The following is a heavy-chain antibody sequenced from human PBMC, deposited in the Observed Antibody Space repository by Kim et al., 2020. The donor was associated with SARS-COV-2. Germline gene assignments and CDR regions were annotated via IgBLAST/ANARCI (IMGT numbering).Heavy chain of an antibody. J-gene: IGHJ4*02. CDR1: GFTFSSYS. CDR2: ISSSSSTI. V-gene: IGHV3-48*04. D-gene: IGHD6-19*01. Sequence: GGSLRLSCAASGFTFSSYSMNWVRQAPGKGLEWVSYISSSSSTIYYADSVKGRFTISRDNAKNSLYLQMNSLRAEDMAVYYCARDPPTHQAQWLVSGIGDYWGQGTLVTVSS. CDR3: ARDPPTHQAQWLVSGIGDY.